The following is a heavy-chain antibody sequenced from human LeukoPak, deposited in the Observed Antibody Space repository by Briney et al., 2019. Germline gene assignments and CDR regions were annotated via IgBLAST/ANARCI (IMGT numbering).Heavy chain of an antibody. D-gene: IGHD4/OR15-4a*01. J-gene: IGHJ4*02. CDR2: ISASDYGT. Sequence: GGSLRLSCAAPGFIFSNYALSWVRQSPGKGLEWVSAISASDYGTFYADSVRGRFTISRDNSKDTLYLHMNSLRVEDTAVYYCAKDDVGVLNLIDNWGQGTLVTVSS. V-gene: IGHV3-23*01. CDR3: AKDDVGVLNLIDN. CDR1: GFIFSNYA.